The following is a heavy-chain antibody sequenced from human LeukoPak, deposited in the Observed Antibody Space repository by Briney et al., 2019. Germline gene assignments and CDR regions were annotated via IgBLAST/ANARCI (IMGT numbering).Heavy chain of an antibody. J-gene: IGHJ6*03. CDR1: GYTFTSYG. CDR2: ISADNGNT. Sequence: GPSVKVSCKASGYTFTSYGISWVRQAPGQGLGWMGWISADNGNTNYAQKLQGRVTMTTDTSTSTAYMELRSLRSDDTAVYYCAAVGYNWNYGDRNYYYMDVWGKGTTVTVSS. D-gene: IGHD1-7*01. V-gene: IGHV1-18*01. CDR3: AAVGYNWNYGDRNYYYMDV.